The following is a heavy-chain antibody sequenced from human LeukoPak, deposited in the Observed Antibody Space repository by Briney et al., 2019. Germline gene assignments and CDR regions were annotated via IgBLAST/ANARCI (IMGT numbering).Heavy chain of an antibody. J-gene: IGHJ6*02. CDR1: GYTFTSYG. CDR3: ATTISNTYYYYGMDV. CDR2: ISAHNGNT. D-gene: IGHD3-9*01. V-gene: IGHV1-18*01. Sequence: GASVKVSCKASGYTFTSYGISWVRQAPGQGLEWMGWISAHNGNTNYAQKLQGRVTMTTDTSTSTAYMELRSLRSDDTAVYYCATTISNTYYYYGMDVWGQGTTVTVSS.